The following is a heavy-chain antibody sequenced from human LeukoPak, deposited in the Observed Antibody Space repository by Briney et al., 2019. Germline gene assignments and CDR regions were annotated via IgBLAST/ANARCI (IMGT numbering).Heavy chain of an antibody. J-gene: IGHJ5*02. V-gene: IGHV3-74*01. D-gene: IGHD3-22*01. Sequence: GGSLRLSCAASGFTFSRYWIHWVRQAPGKGLEWVSRINPDGSTTTYADSVKGRFPISRDNAKNTVYLQMNSLRAEDTAVCYCARVLSGSSDWFDPWGQGTLVTVSS. CDR1: GFTFSRYW. CDR3: ARVLSGSSDWFDP. CDR2: INPDGSTT.